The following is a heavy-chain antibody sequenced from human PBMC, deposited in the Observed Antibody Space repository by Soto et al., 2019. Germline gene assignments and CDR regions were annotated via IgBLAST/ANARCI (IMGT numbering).Heavy chain of an antibody. V-gene: IGHV3-53*01. J-gene: IGHJ4*02. Sequence: GGSLRLSCAASGFSVGSNYMTWVRQSPGKGLEWVSLIYSNGDTDYADSVKGRFSISRDNFKNTLYLQMNNLRAEDTAVYHCARKSDSSPVPEAGGVWGRGTLVTVSS. CDR2: IYSNGDT. CDR3: ARKSDSSPVPEAGGV. CDR1: GFSVGSNY. D-gene: IGHD2-8*02.